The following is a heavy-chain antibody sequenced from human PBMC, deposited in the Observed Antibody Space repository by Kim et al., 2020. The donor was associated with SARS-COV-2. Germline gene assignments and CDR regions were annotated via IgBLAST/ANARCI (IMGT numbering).Heavy chain of an antibody. CDR3: ATSTAMVTGGWFDP. V-gene: IGHV1-24*01. CDR1: GYTLTELS. J-gene: IGHJ5*02. CDR2: FDPEDGET. Sequence: ASVKVSCKVSGYTLTELSMHGVRQAPGKGLEWMGGFDPEDGETIYAQKFQGRVTMTEDTSTDTAYMELSSLRSEDTAVYYCATSTAMVTGGWFDPWGQGTLVTVSS. D-gene: IGHD5-18*01.